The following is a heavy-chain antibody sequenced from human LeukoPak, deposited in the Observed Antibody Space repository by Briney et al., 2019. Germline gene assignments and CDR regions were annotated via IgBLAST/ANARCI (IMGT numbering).Heavy chain of an antibody. CDR1: GFTFSSYA. CDR3: ARAAFRIAVGGYFDY. J-gene: IGHJ4*02. CDR2: ISYDGSNK. D-gene: IGHD6-19*01. V-gene: IGHV3-30-3*01. Sequence: GGSLRLSCAASGFTFSSYAMHWVRQAPGKGLEWVAVISYDGSNKYYADSVKGRFTISRDNSKNTLYLQMNSLRAEDTAVYYCARAAFRIAVGGYFDYWGQGTLVTVSS.